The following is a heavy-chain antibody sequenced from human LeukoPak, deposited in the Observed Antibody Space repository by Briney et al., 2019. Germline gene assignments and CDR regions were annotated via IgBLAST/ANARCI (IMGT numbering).Heavy chain of an antibody. CDR1: GYIFSKYD. D-gene: IGHD3/OR15-3a*01. V-gene: IGHV1-8*01. Sequence: ASVKVSCKASGYIFSKYDINWVRQAPGQGLEWMGWMNPNSGDTGYAQRFQGRLTMTRNTSTSTAYMELSNLRSEDTAVYYCAGKFYDFWSGYLNYFDPWGQGTLVIVSS. J-gene: IGHJ5*02. CDR2: MNPNSGDT. CDR3: AGKFYDFWSGYLNYFDP.